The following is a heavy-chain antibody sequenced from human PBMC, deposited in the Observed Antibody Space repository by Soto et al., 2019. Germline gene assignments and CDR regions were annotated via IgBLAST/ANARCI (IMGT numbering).Heavy chain of an antibody. CDR1: GYSFTNFG. Sequence: ASVKVSCKASGYSFTNFGFCWVRRVPGQGLEWMGYISPSSGYTTYAPNLQERVIMTTDSSTTTVYMELRSLTSDDTAVYYCAREMWTRSGPQNFFDYWGQGALVTVS. D-gene: IGHD6-25*01. CDR3: AREMWTRSGPQNFFDY. V-gene: IGHV1-18*01. CDR2: ISPSSGYT. J-gene: IGHJ4*02.